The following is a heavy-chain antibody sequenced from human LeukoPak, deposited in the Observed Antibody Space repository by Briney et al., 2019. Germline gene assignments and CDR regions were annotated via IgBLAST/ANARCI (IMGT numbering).Heavy chain of an antibody. Sequence: PGGSLRLSCAASGFTFSSYSMNWVRQAPGKGLEWVSYISSSSSTIYYADSVKGRFTISRDNAKNSLYLQMNSLRAEDTAVYYCASFPPPRNSGYYYYYYYMDVWGKGTTVTVSS. V-gene: IGHV3-48*04. D-gene: IGHD3-22*01. CDR2: ISSSSSTI. J-gene: IGHJ6*03. CDR1: GFTFSSYS. CDR3: ASFPPPRNSGYYYYYYYMDV.